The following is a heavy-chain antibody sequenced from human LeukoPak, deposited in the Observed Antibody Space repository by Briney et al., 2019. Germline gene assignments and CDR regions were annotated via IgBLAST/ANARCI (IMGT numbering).Heavy chain of an antibody. CDR2: ISGSGGST. CDR3: ARESRRGGFDP. Sequence: GGSLRLSCAASGFTFSSHEMNWVRQAPGKGLEWVSVISGSGGSTYYADSVKGRFTISRDNSKNTLYLQMNSLRAEDTAVYYCARESRRGGFDPWGQGTLVTVSS. V-gene: IGHV3-23*01. J-gene: IGHJ5*02. CDR1: GFTFSSHE.